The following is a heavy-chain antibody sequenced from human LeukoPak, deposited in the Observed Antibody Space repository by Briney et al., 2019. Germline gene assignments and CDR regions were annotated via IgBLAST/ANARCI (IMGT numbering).Heavy chain of an antibody. CDR2: ISNDGANK. Sequence: PGGSLRLSCAASGFTFSSYGMYWVRQAPGKGLEWVAVISNDGANKYYADSVKGRFTIFRDDSKNTLFLQMNSLRPEDTAMYYCAKYQGYDSDYMAVWGQGDLVTVSS. CDR3: AKYQGYDSDYMAV. J-gene: IGHJ4*02. V-gene: IGHV3-30*18. D-gene: IGHD3-22*01. CDR1: GFTFSSYG.